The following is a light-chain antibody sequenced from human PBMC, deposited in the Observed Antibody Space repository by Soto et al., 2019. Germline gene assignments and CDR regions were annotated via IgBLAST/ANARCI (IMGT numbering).Light chain of an antibody. V-gene: IGKV3D-15*01. CDR3: QQYHAWPLT. Sequence: EIVMTQSPASLSVSPGERATLSCRASQTIGGQLAWYQQKPGQTPRLLIYGASTRATGFSGRFSGSGSGTDFTLTITNLQSEDSGVYYCQQYHAWPLTFGGGTKVDIK. CDR2: GAS. J-gene: IGKJ4*01. CDR1: QTIGGQ.